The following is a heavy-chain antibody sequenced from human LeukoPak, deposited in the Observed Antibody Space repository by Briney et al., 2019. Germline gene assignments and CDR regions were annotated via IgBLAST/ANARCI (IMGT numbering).Heavy chain of an antibody. Sequence: GGSLRLSCAAPGCTVSNNYMSWVRQAPGRGLEWVSLIYSGGSTYHADSVRGRFTISRDNSKNTLYLQMNSLRAEDTAVYFCARDAGHDPGYFDYWGQGTLVTVSS. CDR3: ARDAGHDPGYFDY. V-gene: IGHV3-66*01. CDR1: GCTVSNNY. J-gene: IGHJ4*02. CDR2: IYSGGST.